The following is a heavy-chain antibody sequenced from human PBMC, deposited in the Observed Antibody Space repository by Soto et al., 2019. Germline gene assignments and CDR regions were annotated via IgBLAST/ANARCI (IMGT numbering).Heavy chain of an antibody. CDR1: GGSISSGDYY. J-gene: IGHJ6*02. D-gene: IGHD6-6*01. CDR2: IYYSGST. CDR3: ARVIIAAPAYYYYYGMDV. Sequence: QVQLQESGPGLVKPSQTLSLTCTVSGGSISSGDYYWSWIRQPPGKGLEWIWYIYYSGSTYYNPSLKSRVTLSVYTSNNQFSQKLSSVTAADTAVYYCARVIIAAPAYYYYYGMDVWVQGTTVTVSS. V-gene: IGHV4-30-4*01.